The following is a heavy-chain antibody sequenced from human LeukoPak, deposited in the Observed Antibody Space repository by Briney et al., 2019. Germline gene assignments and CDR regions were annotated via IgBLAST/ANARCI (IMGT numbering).Heavy chain of an antibody. CDR3: AKDRPCTSCYLGWFDP. Sequence: GGSLRLSCTASGFTFSNYGMHWVRQAPGKGLEWVALIRSDGSNKDYADSVKGRFSISRDNSKNTLYHQMNSLRPEDTAVYYCAKDRPCTSCYLGWFDPWGQGTLVTVSS. CDR1: GFTFSNYG. CDR2: IRSDGSNK. D-gene: IGHD2-2*01. J-gene: IGHJ5*02. V-gene: IGHV3-30*02.